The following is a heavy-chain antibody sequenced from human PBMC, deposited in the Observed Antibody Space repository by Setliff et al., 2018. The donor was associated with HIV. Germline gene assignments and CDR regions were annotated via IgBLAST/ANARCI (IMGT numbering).Heavy chain of an antibody. J-gene: IGHJ3*02. CDR2: ISASSDNT. Sequence: ASVKVSCKTSGYIFTGFGLTWVRQAPGQGLEWMGWISASSDNTNYAQKFQGRVTLTTDTSTNTVYMELKSLRSEDTAVYFCARGQLDRHLRSDVPFDIWGQGTMVTVSS. CDR3: ARGQLDRHLRSDVPFDI. CDR1: GYIFTGFG. V-gene: IGHV1-18*01. D-gene: IGHD1-1*01.